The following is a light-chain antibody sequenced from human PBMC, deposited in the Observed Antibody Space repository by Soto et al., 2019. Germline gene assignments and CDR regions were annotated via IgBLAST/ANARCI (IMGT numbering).Light chain of an antibody. J-gene: IGKJ1*01. Sequence: DIQMTQSPATLSASVGDSVTITCRASQSISHWLAWYQQKPGKAPKFLIYDASSLESGVPSRFSGSGSGTEFTLTISSLQPDDFATYYCQQYNSYLFGQGTKVDIK. V-gene: IGKV1-5*01. CDR2: DAS. CDR3: QQYNSYL. CDR1: QSISHW.